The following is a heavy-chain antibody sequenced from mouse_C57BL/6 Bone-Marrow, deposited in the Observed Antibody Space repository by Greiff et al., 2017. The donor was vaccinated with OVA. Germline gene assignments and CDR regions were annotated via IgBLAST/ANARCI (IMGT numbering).Heavy chain of an antibody. J-gene: IGHJ4*01. D-gene: IGHD2-4*01. Sequence: EVQLVESGGGLVKPGGSLKLSCAASGFTFSDYGMHWVRQAPEKGLEWVAYISSGSSTIYYADTVKGRFTISRDNAKNTLFLQMTSLRSEDTAMYYCARSYDYGGGYYYAMDYWGQGTSVTVSS. CDR3: ARSYDYGGGYYYAMDY. V-gene: IGHV5-17*01. CDR1: GFTFSDYG. CDR2: ISSGSSTI.